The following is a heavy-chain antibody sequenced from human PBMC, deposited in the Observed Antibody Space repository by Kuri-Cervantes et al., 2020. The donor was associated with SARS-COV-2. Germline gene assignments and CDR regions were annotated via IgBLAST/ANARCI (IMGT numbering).Heavy chain of an antibody. J-gene: IGHJ6*03. CDR2: IYYSGST. V-gene: IGHV4-59*12. CDR1: GGSISSYY. CDR3: ARYGVYYYYYYMDV. Sequence: SETLSLTCTVSGGSISSYYWSWIRQPPGKGLEWIGYIYYSGSTNYNPSLESRVTISVDTSKNQFSLKLSSVTAADTAVYYCARYGVYYYYYYMDVWGQGTLVTVSS. D-gene: IGHD3-3*01.